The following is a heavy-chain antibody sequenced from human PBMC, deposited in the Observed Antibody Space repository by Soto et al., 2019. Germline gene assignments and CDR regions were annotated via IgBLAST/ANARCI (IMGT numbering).Heavy chain of an antibody. CDR3: ARLNTLDSTSSR. CDR2: IYPGDSDT. Sequence: GESLKISCKGSGYSFTSYWIGWVRQMPGKGLAWMGIIYPGDSDTRYSPSVQGQVTISADKSIRTAYLQLSSLKASDTAMYCCARLNTLDSTSSRRGKGTMVTVSS. V-gene: IGHV5-51*01. D-gene: IGHD2-2*01. CDR1: GYSFTSYW. J-gene: IGHJ4*02.